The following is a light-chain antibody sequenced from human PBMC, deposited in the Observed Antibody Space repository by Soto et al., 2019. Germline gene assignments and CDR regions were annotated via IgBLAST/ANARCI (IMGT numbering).Light chain of an antibody. J-gene: IGKJ1*01. CDR3: QQSNNWPKT. CDR1: QSVGSN. CDR2: DAS. Sequence: EIVMTQSPDILSVSPGETATLSCRASQSVGSNLAWYQQKPGQAPRLLISDASTGAAGLPARFSGSGSGTEFTLTISSLQSEDFAVYYCQQSNNWPKTFGQGTKVDIK. V-gene: IGKV3-15*01.